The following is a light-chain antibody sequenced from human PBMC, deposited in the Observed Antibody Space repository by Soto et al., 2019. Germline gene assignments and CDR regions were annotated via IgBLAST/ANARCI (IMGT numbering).Light chain of an antibody. CDR2: GAS. Sequence: EIVMTQSPATLSVSPGERATLSCRASESVGSNLAWYQQKPGQAPRLLIHGASKRATGIPDRFSGSGSGTDFTLTITRLEPEDFAVYYCQQYGSSPRTFGQGTRLEIK. CDR1: ESVGSN. V-gene: IGKV3-20*01. CDR3: QQYGSSPRT. J-gene: IGKJ5*01.